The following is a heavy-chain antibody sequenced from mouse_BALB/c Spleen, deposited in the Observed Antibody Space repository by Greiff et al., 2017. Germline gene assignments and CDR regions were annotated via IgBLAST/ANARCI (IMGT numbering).Heavy chain of an antibody. CDR2: IDPCDSET. J-gene: IGHJ3*01. CDR1: GYTFTSYW. Sequence: QVQLQQPGAELVRPGASVKLSCKASGYTFTSYWMNWVKQRPEQGLEWIGRIDPCDSETHYNQKFKDKAILTVDKSSSTAYMQLSSLTSEDSAVYYCARFYYDSAWFAYWGQGTLVTVSA. D-gene: IGHD2-4*01. V-gene: IGHV1-52*01. CDR3: ARFYYDSAWFAY.